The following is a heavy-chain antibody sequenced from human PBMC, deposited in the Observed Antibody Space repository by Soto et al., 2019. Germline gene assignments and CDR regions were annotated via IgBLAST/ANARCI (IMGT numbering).Heavy chain of an antibody. V-gene: IGHV1-69*12. Sequence: QVQLVQSGAVVKKPGSSVKVSCKASGGTFSSYAISWVRQAPGQVLAWMGGIIPIVGTANYAQKCQGRVTITADGSTSTAYMELSSLRSEDTAVYYCVSPHSGAFDYWGQGTLVTVSS. CDR2: IIPIVGTA. J-gene: IGHJ4*02. CDR3: VSPHSGAFDY. D-gene: IGHD3-10*01. CDR1: GGTFSSYA.